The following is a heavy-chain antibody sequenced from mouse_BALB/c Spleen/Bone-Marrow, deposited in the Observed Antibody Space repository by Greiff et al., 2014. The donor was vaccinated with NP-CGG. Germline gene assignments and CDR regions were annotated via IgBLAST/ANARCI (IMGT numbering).Heavy chain of an antibody. Sequence: VQRVESGPGLVAPSQSLSITCTVSGFSLTDYGVSWIRPPPGKGLGWLGVIWGGGITYYNSPLKSRLSISKDNSKSQVFLKMYSLQTDDTAMYYCAKLNWDEGDYWGQGTTLTVSS. CDR3: AKLNWDEGDY. CDR1: GFSLTDYG. V-gene: IGHV2-6-5*01. J-gene: IGHJ2*01. D-gene: IGHD4-1*01. CDR2: IWGGGIT.